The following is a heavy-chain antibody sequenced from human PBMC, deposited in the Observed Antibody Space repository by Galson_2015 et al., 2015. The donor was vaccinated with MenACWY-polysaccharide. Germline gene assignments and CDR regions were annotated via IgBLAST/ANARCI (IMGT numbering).Heavy chain of an antibody. V-gene: IGHV3-23*01. Sequence: SLRLSCAASGFTFNSYPMSWVRQAPGKGLEWVSAISGSGASTYYADSVRGRFTIPRDNSKNTLYLQMNSLRTDDTAVYYCANPGLSTGRTSDVDYWGQGTLVTVSS. CDR2: ISGSGAST. CDR3: ANPGLSTGRTSDVDY. CDR1: GFTFNSYP. D-gene: IGHD1-14*01. J-gene: IGHJ4*02.